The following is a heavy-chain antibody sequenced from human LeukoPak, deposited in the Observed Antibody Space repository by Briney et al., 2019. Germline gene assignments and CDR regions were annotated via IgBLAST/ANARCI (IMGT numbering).Heavy chain of an antibody. CDR2: IIPIFGTA. D-gene: IGHD3-22*01. CDR3: ARASYYYDSSSYYFNWFDP. J-gene: IGHJ5*02. CDR1: GGTLSTYA. Sequence: SVKVSCKASGGTLSTYAISCVRQAPGQGRECMGGIIPIFGTANYAQKLQGRVTITTDESTSTAYMELSSLRSEDTAVYYCARASYYYDSSSYYFNWFDPWGQGTLVTVSS. V-gene: IGHV1-69*05.